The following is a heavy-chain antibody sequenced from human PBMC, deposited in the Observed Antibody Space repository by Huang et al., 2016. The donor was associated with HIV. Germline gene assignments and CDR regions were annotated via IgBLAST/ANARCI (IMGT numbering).Heavy chain of an antibody. J-gene: IGHJ4*02. D-gene: IGHD3-10*01. V-gene: IGHV4-39*01. Sequence: QLQLQESGPGLVKPSETLSLTCTVSDGSISSSSYYWGWIRQPPGKGLEWIATCFYEGNTYYNPSLKSRVTISVDTSKNQFSLNLSSVTAADTAVYYCAAMVRGVISYFDYWGQGTLVTVSS. CDR1: DGSISSSSYY. CDR3: AAMVRGVISYFDY. CDR2: CFYEGNT.